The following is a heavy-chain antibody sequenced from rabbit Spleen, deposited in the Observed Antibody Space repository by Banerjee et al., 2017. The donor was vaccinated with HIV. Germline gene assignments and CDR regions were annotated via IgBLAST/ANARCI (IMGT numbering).Heavy chain of an antibody. D-gene: IGHD8-1*01. V-gene: IGHV1S45*01. CDR1: GFDFSRTG. CDR2: INMVTGRS. Sequence: QEQLMESGGGLVQPGGSLKLSCKASGFDFSRTGVSWVRQAPGKGLEWITCINMVTGRSVYASWAKGRFIMSRTSSTKVTLQMTSLTAADTATYFCARDGAGGSYFALWGPGTLVTVS. J-gene: IGHJ4*01. CDR3: ARDGAGGSYFAL.